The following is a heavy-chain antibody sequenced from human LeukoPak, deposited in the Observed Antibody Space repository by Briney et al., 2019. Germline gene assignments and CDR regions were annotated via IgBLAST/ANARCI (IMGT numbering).Heavy chain of an antibody. CDR2: INHSGST. V-gene: IGHV4-34*01. Sequence: SETLSLTCTVSGGSISSYYWSWIRQPPGKGLEWIGEINHSGSTNYNPSLKSRVTISVDTSKNQFSLKLSSVTTADTAVYYCAREVTYYDSSGYLDYWGQGTLVTVSS. CDR3: AREVTYYDSSGYLDY. J-gene: IGHJ4*02. D-gene: IGHD3-22*01. CDR1: GGSISSYY.